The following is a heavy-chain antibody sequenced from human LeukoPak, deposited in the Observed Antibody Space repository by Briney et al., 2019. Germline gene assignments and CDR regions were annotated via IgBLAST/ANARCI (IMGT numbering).Heavy chain of an antibody. J-gene: IGHJ3*02. CDR2: IYTSGST. CDR1: GGSISSGSYY. V-gene: IGHV4-61*02. D-gene: IGHD5-12*01. Sequence: SQTLSLACTVSGGSISSGSYYWSWIRQPAGKGLEWIGRIYTSGSTNYNPSLKSRVTISVDTSKNQFSLKLSSVTAADTAVYYCARARGDRGYAFDIWGQGTMVTVSS. CDR3: ARARGDRGYAFDI.